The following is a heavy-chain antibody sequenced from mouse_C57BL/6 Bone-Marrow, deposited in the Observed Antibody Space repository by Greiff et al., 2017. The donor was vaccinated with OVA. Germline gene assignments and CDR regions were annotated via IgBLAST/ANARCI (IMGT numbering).Heavy chain of an antibody. CDR1: GYTFTSYW. CDR2: IYPGSGGT. D-gene: IGHD3-3*01. CDR3: ARKGLLYFDY. J-gene: IGHJ2*01. V-gene: IGHV1-55*01. Sequence: QVHVKQPGAELVKPGASVKMSCKASGYTFTSYWITWVKQRPGQGLEWIGDIYPGSGGTNYNEKFKSKATLTVDTSSSTAYMQLSSLTSEDSAVYYGARKGLLYFDYWGQGTTLTVSS.